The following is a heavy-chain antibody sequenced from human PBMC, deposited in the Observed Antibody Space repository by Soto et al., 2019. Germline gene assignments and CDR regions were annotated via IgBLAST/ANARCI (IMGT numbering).Heavy chain of an antibody. V-gene: IGHV3-21*01. CDR2: ISSSSSYI. D-gene: IGHD3-3*01. CDR1: GLTFSSYS. Sequence: PGGSLRLSCAASGLTFSSYSMNWVRQAPGKGLEWVSSISSSSSYIYYADSVKGRFTISRDNAKNSLYLQMNSLRAEDTAVYYCARDLRRITIFGVVIHYYYYYGMDVWGQGTTVTVSS. J-gene: IGHJ6*02. CDR3: ARDLRRITIFGVVIHYYYYYGMDV.